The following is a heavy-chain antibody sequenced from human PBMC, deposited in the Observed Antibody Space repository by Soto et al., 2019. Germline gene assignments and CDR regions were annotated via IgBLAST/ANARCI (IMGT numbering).Heavy chain of an antibody. CDR2: INPNSGGT. V-gene: IGHV1-2*04. Sequence: ASVKVSCKASGYTFTGYYMHWVRQAPGQGLEWMGWINPNSGGTNYSQKFQGWVTMTRDTSISTAYVELSRLRSDDTALFFCARDYGTNNSYYYYGMDVWGQGTTVTVSS. J-gene: IGHJ6*02. D-gene: IGHD1-7*01. CDR1: GYTFTGYY. CDR3: ARDYGTNNSYYYYGMDV.